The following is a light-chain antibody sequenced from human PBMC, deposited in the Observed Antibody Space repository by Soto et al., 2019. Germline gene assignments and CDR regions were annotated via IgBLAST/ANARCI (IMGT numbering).Light chain of an antibody. J-gene: IGKJ3*01. V-gene: IGKV1-39*01. CDR2: SAS. Sequence: DIQMTQSPSSLSASVGDRVTITCRASQSISRYLNWYQQKPGKAPNLLIYSASNLQSGVPSRFSGSGYGTDFTLTISSLQPEDFATYYCQQSYSTPPTSGPGTKVDIK. CDR1: QSISRY. CDR3: QQSYSTPPT.